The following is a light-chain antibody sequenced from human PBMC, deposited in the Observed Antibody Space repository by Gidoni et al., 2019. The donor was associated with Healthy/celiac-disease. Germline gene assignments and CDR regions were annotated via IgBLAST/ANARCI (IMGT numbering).Light chain of an antibody. V-gene: IGLV2-14*01. Sequence: QSALTQPASVSGSPGQSITISCTGTSSDVGGYKDVYWYQQQQCKAPKLMIYEVSNRPSGVPNRFSGSMSGNSASLTISGLQAETDAYYYCSSYTSSSSYVFGTGTKVTVL. CDR1: SSDVGGYKD. CDR3: SSYTSSSSYV. J-gene: IGLJ1*01. CDR2: EVS.